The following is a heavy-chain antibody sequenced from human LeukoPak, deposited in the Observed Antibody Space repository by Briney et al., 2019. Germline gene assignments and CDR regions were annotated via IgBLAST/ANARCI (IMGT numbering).Heavy chain of an antibody. CDR3: ARDKVVGATYLDY. D-gene: IGHD2-15*01. CDR2: IKQDGREK. Sequence: PGGSLRLSCAASGSTFSNYWMSWVRQAPGKGLEWVANIKQDGREKYYVDSVKGRFTISRDNAKNSVYLQMNSLRAEDTAVYYCARDKVVGATYLDYWGQGTLVTVSS. V-gene: IGHV3-7*01. J-gene: IGHJ4*02. CDR1: GSTFSNYW.